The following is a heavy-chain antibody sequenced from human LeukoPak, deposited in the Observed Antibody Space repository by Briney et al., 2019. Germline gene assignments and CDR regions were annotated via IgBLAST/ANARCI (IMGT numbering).Heavy chain of an antibody. V-gene: IGHV3-30-3*01. CDR3: ASHDTAVAGPLDY. D-gene: IGHD6-19*01. Sequence: PGRSLRLSCAASGFTFSSYAMHWVRQAPGKGLEWVAVISYDGSNKYYADSVKGRFTISRDNSKNTLYLQMNSLRAEDTAVYYCASHDTAVAGPLDYWGQGTLVTVSS. CDR2: ISYDGSNK. CDR1: GFTFSSYA. J-gene: IGHJ4*02.